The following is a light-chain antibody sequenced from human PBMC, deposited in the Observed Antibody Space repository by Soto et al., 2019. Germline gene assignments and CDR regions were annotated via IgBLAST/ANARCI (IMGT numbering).Light chain of an antibody. Sequence: EGVMTQPQDTRSGSPGESVTISCRARHNVFSNLASYQQNPGQPPRLLIYAESTRASGVPASFSGSWSGTESTLTILSLLSDDVGVYYCHQFNKRPPLTFGGGTTVDIK. CDR1: HNVFSN. J-gene: IGKJ4*01. CDR3: HQFNKRPPLT. CDR2: AES. V-gene: IGKV3D-15*01.